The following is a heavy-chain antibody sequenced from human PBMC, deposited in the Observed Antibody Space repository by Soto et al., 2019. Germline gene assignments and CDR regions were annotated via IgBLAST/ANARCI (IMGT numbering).Heavy chain of an antibody. Sequence: GGSLRLSCRASGYTFSNYYIIWVRQAPGTGLEWVSVIYSSGTTYYADSVKGRFTISRDDSKNTLYLQMNSLRAEDTAVYYCARGITGTTFDYWGQGTLVTVSS. D-gene: IGHD1-20*01. CDR2: IYSSGTT. CDR3: ARGITGTTFDY. J-gene: IGHJ4*02. CDR1: GYTFSNYY. V-gene: IGHV3-53*01.